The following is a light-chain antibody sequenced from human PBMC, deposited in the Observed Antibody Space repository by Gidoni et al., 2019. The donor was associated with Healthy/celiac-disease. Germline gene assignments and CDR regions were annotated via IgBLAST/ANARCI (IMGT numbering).Light chain of an antibody. V-gene: IGKV1-5*01. CDR3: QQYNSYSLT. Sequence: EIQMTQSPSTLSASVGDRVTITCRASQSISSWLAWYQQKPGKAPKLLIYDASSLESGVPSRFSGSGSGTEFTLTISSLQPDDFATYYCQQYNSYSLTFGGGTKVEIK. J-gene: IGKJ4*01. CDR2: DAS. CDR1: QSISSW.